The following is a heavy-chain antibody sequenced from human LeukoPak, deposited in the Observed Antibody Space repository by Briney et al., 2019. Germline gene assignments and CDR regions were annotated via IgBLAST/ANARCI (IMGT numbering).Heavy chain of an antibody. CDR3: AREFVSTGYYGMDV. Sequence: GGSLRLSCAASGFTFSSYGMHWVRQAPGKGLEWVAFIHYDGSNKYYADSVKGRFTISRDNSKNTLYLQMNSLRAEDTAVYYCAREFVSTGYYGMDVWGQGTTVTVSS. CDR1: GFTFSSYG. CDR2: IHYDGSNK. V-gene: IGHV3-30*02. D-gene: IGHD1-14*01. J-gene: IGHJ6*02.